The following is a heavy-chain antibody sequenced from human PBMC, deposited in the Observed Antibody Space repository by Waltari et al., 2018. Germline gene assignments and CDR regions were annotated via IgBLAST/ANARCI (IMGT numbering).Heavy chain of an antibody. J-gene: IGHJ2*01. CDR2: FDPEDGET. D-gene: IGHD3-3*01. V-gene: IGHV1-24*01. CDR3: ACMYLSGYYDWYFDL. Sequence: QVQLVQSGAEVKKPGASVKVSCKVSGYTLTELSMHWVRQAPGKGLEWMGGFDPEDGETIYAQKSQGIVTMTEDTSTDTAYMELSSLRSEDTAVYYCACMYLSGYYDWYFDLWGRGTLVTVSS. CDR1: GYTLTELS.